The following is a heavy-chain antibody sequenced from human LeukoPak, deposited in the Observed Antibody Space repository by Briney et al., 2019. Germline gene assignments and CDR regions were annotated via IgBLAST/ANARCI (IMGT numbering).Heavy chain of an antibody. J-gene: IGHJ4*02. V-gene: IGHV3-7*01. CDR3: AGDPDSPHKRVFEH. D-gene: IGHD3-22*01. CDR2: INPDGDGM. Sequence: GGSLRLSCTASGFTFSRSWMNWIRQAPGKGLEWVANINPDGDGMRFVDSVKGRFTISRDNAKKSLYLQMNSLRAEDTAVYYCAGDPDSPHKRVFEHWGQGTLVTVSS. CDR1: GFTFSRSW.